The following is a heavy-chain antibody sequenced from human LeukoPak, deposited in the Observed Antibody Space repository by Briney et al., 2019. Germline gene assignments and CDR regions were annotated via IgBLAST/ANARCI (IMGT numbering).Heavy chain of an antibody. D-gene: IGHD3-22*01. Sequence: GGSLRLSCAASGFTFSSYGMHWVRQAPGKGLEWVAVISYDGSNKYYADSVKGRFTISRDNSKNTLYLQMNSLRAEDTAVYYCARAGNYYDSSGYPHYFDYWGQGTLVTVSS. CDR2: ISYDGSNK. J-gene: IGHJ4*02. V-gene: IGHV3-30*03. CDR1: GFTFSSYG. CDR3: ARAGNYYDSSGYPHYFDY.